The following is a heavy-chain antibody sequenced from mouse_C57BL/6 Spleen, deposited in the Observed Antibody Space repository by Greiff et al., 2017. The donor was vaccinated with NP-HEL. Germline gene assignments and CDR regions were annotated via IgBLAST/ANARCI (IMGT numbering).Heavy chain of an antibody. D-gene: IGHD1-1*01. V-gene: IGHV5-17*01. CDR1: GFTFSDYG. Sequence: EVKLVESGGGLVKPGGSLKLSCAASGFTFSDYGMHWVRQAPEKGLEWVAYISSGSSTIYYADTVKGRFTISRDNAKNTLFLQMTSLRSEDTAMYYCARPYYYGSSPFAYWGQETLVTVSA. J-gene: IGHJ3*01. CDR3: ARPYYYGSSPFAY. CDR2: ISSGSSTI.